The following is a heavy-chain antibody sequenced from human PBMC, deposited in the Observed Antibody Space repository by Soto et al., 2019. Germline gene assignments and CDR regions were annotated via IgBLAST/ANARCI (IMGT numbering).Heavy chain of an antibody. Sequence: SETLSLTCALYGGSFDCYDWRWIRQSPGKGLEWIGEIHHSGSTKYNPSLKSRVSLSVDTSTKQFSLKMTSMTAADRGVYYCARGVDSWSGYLFWGQGTPVTCPQ. J-gene: IGHJ4*02. CDR2: IHHSGST. V-gene: IGHV4-34*01. D-gene: IGHD3-3*01. CDR3: ARGVDSWSGYLF. CDR1: GGSFDCYD.